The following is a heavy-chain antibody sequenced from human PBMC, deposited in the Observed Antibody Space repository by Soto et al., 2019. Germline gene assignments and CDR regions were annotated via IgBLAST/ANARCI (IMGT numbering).Heavy chain of an antibody. CDR1: GFTFSSYA. V-gene: IGHV3-23*01. J-gene: IGHJ6*03. CDR2: ISGSGGST. CDR3: AKDEDYYYYMDV. Sequence: GGSLRLTCAASGFTFSSYAMSWVRQAPGKGLEWVSAISGSGGSTYYADSVKGRFTISRDNSKNTLYLQMNSLRAEDTAVYYCAKDEDYYYYMDVWGKGTTVTVSS.